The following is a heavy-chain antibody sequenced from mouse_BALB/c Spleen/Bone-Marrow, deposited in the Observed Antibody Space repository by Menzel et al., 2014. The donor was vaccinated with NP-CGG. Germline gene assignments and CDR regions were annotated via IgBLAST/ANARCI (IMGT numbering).Heavy chain of an antibody. V-gene: IGHV4-1*02. J-gene: IGHJ3*01. CDR2: INPDSSMI. CDR1: GFDFSRYW. Sequence: EVQGVESGGGLVRPGGSLKISCAASGFDFSRYWMNWVRQAPGKGLEWIGEINPDSSMITYTPSLKDKFIISRDNAKNTLFLQMSKVKSEDTALYYCARPETGSWFAYWGQGTLVTVSA. D-gene: IGHD4-1*01. CDR3: ARPETGSWFAY.